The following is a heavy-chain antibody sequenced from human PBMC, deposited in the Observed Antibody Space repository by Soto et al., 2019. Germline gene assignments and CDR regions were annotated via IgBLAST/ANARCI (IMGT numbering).Heavy chain of an antibody. V-gene: IGHV3-48*03. D-gene: IGHD2-2*01. CDR1: TFSLSSFE. CDR3: APFCSSTTCNLTGLGYYYYALEV. Sequence: EMQLVESGGDLVQPGGSLRLSCAASTFSLSSFEMTWVRQSPGKGLEWIAYISSSARTIFYAASVKGRFTISRDSAKNSLLLQMSSLRAEDMAVYHCAPFCSSTTCNLTGLGYYYYALEVWGQGTTVTVSS. J-gene: IGHJ6*02. CDR2: ISSSARTI.